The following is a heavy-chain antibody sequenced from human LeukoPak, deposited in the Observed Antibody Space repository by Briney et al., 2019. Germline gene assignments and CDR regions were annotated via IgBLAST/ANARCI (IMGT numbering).Heavy chain of an antibody. Sequence: PGGSLRLSCAASGFTFSSYWMHWVRQAPGKGLVWVSRINSDGSRTSYADSVKGRFTISRDNAKNSLYLQMNSLRAEDTAVYYCARDSGAGNYYYMDVWGKGTTVTVSS. CDR2: INSDGSRT. V-gene: IGHV3-74*01. CDR1: GFTFSSYW. CDR3: ARDSGAGNYYYMDV. D-gene: IGHD1-26*01. J-gene: IGHJ6*03.